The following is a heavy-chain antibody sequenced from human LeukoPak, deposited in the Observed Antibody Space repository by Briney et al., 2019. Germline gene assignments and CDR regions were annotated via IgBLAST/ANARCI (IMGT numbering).Heavy chain of an antibody. CDR2: IYSGGST. CDR3: AREGGYVFDY. V-gene: IGHV3-53*01. J-gene: IGHJ4*02. D-gene: IGHD5-12*01. Sequence: PGGSLRLSCAVSGFTVSRNYMSWVRQAPGKGLEWVSVIYSGGSTDYADSVKGRFTISRDNSKNTVYLQMNSLRPEDTAMYYCAREGGYVFDYWGRGTLVTVSS. CDR1: GFTVSRNY.